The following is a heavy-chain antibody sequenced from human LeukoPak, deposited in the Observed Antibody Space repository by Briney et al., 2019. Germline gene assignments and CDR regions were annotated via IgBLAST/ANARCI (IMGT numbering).Heavy chain of an antibody. D-gene: IGHD3-9*01. CDR1: GYTFTGYY. CDR3: ARGVTYDILTGYGAYYYYYMDV. V-gene: IGHV1-2*02. J-gene: IGHJ6*03. Sequence: ASVKVSCKASGYTFTGYYMHWVRQAPGQGLEWMGWINPNSGGTNYAQKFQGRVTMTRDTSISTAYMELSRLRSGDTAVYYCARGVTYDILTGYGAYYYYYMDVWGKGTTVTISS. CDR2: INPNSGGT.